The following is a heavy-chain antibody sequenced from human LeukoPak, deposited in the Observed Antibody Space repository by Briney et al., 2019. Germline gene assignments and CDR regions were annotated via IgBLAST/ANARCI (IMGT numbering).Heavy chain of an antibody. Sequence: PGGSLRLSCAASGFTFSSYAMSWVRQAPARGLEWVASLRGNGETFYADSVKGRCTLSRDVSRNTVYLQLNNLSVEDMAVYYCAMASWVSSDDAVWWGQGTLVTVSS. CDR1: GFTFSSYA. V-gene: IGHV3-23*01. CDR3: AMASWVSSDDAVW. D-gene: IGHD3-3*01. J-gene: IGHJ4*02. CDR2: LRGNGET.